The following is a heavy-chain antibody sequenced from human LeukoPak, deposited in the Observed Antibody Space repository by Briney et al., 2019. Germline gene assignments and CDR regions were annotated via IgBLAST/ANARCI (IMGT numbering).Heavy chain of an antibody. CDR2: ISAYNGNT. CDR3: ARNQVDTAMALIDY. D-gene: IGHD5-18*01. Sequence: GASVKVSCKASGYTFTRYGISWVGQAPGQGLEWMGWISAYNGNTNYAQKLQGRVTMTTDKSTSTAYMELRSLRSDDTAVYCCARNQVDTAMALIDYWGQGTLVTVSS. CDR1: GYTFTRYG. J-gene: IGHJ4*02. V-gene: IGHV1-18*01.